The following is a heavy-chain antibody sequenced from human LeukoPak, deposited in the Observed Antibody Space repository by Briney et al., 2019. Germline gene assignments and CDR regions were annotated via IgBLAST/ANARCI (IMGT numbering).Heavy chain of an antibody. V-gene: IGHV1-2*02. CDR2: IYPISGGI. J-gene: IGHJ5*02. CDR1: GYTFAAYF. CDR3: ARGSYSDYVGDWFDP. Sequence: ASLKVSCKAPGYTFAAYFIHWVRQSPGQGLEWMGWIYPISGGIKYAQKLQGRVTMTSDTSITTAYMELSRLRCDDTVVYYCARGSYSDYVGDWFDPWGHGTLVTVSS. D-gene: IGHD4-11*01.